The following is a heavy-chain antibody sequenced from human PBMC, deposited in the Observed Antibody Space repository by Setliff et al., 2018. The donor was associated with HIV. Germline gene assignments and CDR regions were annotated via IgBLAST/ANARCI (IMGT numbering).Heavy chain of an antibody. D-gene: IGHD6-13*01. CDR1: GYMFTSYY. V-gene: IGHV1-46*01. CDR2: INPSGGST. Sequence: ASVKVSCKASGYMFTSYYMHWVRQAPGQGLEWMGIINPSGGSTSYAQKFQGRVTMATDTSASTAYMELRSLRSDDTAIYYCARGSRSHGGMFGYWGQGTLVTVSS. CDR3: ARGSRSHGGMFGY. J-gene: IGHJ4*02.